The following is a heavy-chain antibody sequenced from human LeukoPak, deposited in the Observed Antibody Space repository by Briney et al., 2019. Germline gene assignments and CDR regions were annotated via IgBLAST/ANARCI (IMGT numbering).Heavy chain of an antibody. CDR3: ARRQYGGYSYGWGPLAY. Sequence: PSETLSLTCTVSGYSISSGYYWGWIRQPPGKGLEWIGTIYHSGSTYYNPSLKSRVTISVDTSKNQFSLKLSSVTAADTAVYYCARRQYGGYSYGWGPLAYWGQGTLVTVSS. D-gene: IGHD5-18*01. V-gene: IGHV4-38-2*02. J-gene: IGHJ4*02. CDR1: GYSISSGYY. CDR2: IYHSGST.